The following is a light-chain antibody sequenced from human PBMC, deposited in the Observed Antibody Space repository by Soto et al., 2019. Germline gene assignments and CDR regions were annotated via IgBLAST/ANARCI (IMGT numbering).Light chain of an antibody. CDR3: CTFAGRYSYV. V-gene: IGLV2-8*01. Sequence: QSALTQPPSASGSPGQSVTISCTGTTSDVRDSYYVSWYQQRPGKAPKLMIYEVNKRPSGVPARFSGSKSGNTASLTVSGLQAEDEADYYCCTFAGRYSYVFGSGTKVTVL. CDR2: EVN. J-gene: IGLJ1*01. CDR1: TSDVRDSYY.